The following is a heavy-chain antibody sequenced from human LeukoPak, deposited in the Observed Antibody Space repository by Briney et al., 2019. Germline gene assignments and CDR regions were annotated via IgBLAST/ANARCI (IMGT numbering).Heavy chain of an antibody. CDR1: GLTFSDAW. CDR3: AWMATIFTVAS. V-gene: IGHV3-15*01. D-gene: IGHD5-12*01. J-gene: IGHJ4*02. CDR2: IRNDRIT. Sequence: GGSLRLSCVLSGLTFSDAWMSWVRQAPGKGLEWVGRIRNDRITDYAAPVQGRFSISRDNSKDTFYLQMTSLRTEDTGMYFCAWMATIFTVASSGQGTLVTVSS.